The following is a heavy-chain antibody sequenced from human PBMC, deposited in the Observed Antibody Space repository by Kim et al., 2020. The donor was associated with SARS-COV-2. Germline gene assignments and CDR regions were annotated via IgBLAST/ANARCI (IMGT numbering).Heavy chain of an antibody. V-gene: IGHV1-18*01. CDR3: ARGGYSYGYSLFDY. D-gene: IGHD5-18*01. J-gene: IGHJ4*02. Sequence: AQRLQGRVTLTPETSTSTAYMELRSLKSDDTAVYYCARGGYSYGYSLFDYWGQGTLVTVSS.